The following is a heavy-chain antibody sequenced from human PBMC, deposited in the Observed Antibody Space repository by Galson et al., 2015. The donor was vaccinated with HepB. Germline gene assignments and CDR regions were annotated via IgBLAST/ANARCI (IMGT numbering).Heavy chain of an antibody. J-gene: IGHJ4*02. Sequence: SLRLSCAASGFTLSSYAIHWVRQAPGKGLEWVTVISYDGRNQNYADSVMGRFTISRDNSKDTVYLQTSSLRADDTAVYYCARDSGYVSGWYAGRGGFDYWGQGTLVTVSS. D-gene: IGHD6-19*01. V-gene: IGHV3-30*03. CDR1: GFTLSSYA. CDR2: ISYDGRNQ. CDR3: ARDSGYVSGWYAGRGGFDY.